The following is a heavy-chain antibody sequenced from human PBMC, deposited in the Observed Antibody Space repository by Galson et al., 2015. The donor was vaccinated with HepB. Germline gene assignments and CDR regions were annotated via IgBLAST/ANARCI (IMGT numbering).Heavy chain of an antibody. CDR2: IKEDGSAK. J-gene: IGHJ6*03. Sequence: SLRLSCAASGFTFSSYWMSWVRQAPGKGLEWVANIKEDGSAKYYVDSLKGRFTISRDNAKNSLYLQMNSLRAEDTAVYYCARVVSGYYYYYMDVWGKGTTVTVSS. V-gene: IGHV3-7*03. CDR3: ARVVSGYYYYYMDV. D-gene: IGHD3-10*01. CDR1: GFTFSSYW.